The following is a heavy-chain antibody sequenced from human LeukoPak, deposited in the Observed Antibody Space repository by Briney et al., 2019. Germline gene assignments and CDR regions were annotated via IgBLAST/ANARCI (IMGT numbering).Heavy chain of an antibody. CDR3: ASGCAGDCSQTGFDY. D-gene: IGHD2-21*02. CDR1: GFTFNNYA. CDR2: ISGGGGSGVNT. J-gene: IGHJ4*02. Sequence: GGSLRLSCAASGFTFNNYAMNWVRQAPGRGLEWVSGISGGGGSGVNTYYADSVKGRFTISRDSSMNTLYLQMGNLRAEDTAVYYCASGCAGDCSQTGFDYWAREPWSPSPQ. V-gene: IGHV3-23*01.